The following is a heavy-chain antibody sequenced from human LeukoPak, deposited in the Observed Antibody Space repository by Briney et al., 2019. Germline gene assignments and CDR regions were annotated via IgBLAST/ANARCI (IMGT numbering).Heavy chain of an antibody. Sequence: PGGSLRLSCAASGFTFSSYAMHWVRQAPGKGLEWVAVISYDGSNKYYADSVKGRFTISRDNSKNTLYLQMNSLRAEDTAVYYCAREGSAAAVTIFGVVIIPCYFDYWGQGTLVTVSS. J-gene: IGHJ4*02. CDR2: ISYDGSNK. CDR1: GFTFSSYA. V-gene: IGHV3-30*04. D-gene: IGHD3-3*01. CDR3: AREGSAAAVTIFGVVIIPCYFDY.